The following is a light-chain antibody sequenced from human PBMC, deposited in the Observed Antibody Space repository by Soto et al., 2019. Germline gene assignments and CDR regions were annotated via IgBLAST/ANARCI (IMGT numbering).Light chain of an antibody. J-gene: IGLJ1*01. CDR2: EVN. V-gene: IGLV2-14*01. CDR3: GSYTSTDNPFD. Sequence: QSALAQPSSVSGSPGQSITISCTGTSTDVGGYNYVSWYQHHPGKGPKLIIYEVNNRPSGVSDRFSGSKSGNKASLTISNLEAEDESDYYCGSYTSTDNPFDLGTGTKVTV. CDR1: STDVGGYNY.